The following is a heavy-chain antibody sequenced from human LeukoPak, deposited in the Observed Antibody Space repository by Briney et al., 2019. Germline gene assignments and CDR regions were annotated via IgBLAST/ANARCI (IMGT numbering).Heavy chain of an antibody. D-gene: IGHD5-18*01. CDR2: INHWGHT. CDR3: APTYSYTAGGYDY. CDR1: GGSFSGYY. V-gene: IGHV4-34*01. Sequence: SETLSLTCAAYGGSFSGYYWSWIRQPPGKGLEWIGSINHWGHTYYNPSLESRVTISVDTSKNQFSLRVRSVTAADTALYYCAPTYSYTAGGYDYWGQGTLVTVSS. J-gene: IGHJ4*02.